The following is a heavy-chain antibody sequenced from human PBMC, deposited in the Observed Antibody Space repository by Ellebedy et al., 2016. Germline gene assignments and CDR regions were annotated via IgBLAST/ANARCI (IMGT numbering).Heavy chain of an antibody. V-gene: IGHV3-23*01. D-gene: IGHD2-21*02. Sequence: GESLKLSXAASGLTSGSYAMSWVRQVPGKGLEWVSGINGGGDRTSYADSVKGRFTISRDDSKNTVYLQMNRLRAEDTAVYYCANCDWHAQGAWWGQGALVTVPS. J-gene: IGHJ4*02. CDR3: ANCDWHAQGAW. CDR1: GLTSGSYA. CDR2: INGGGDRT.